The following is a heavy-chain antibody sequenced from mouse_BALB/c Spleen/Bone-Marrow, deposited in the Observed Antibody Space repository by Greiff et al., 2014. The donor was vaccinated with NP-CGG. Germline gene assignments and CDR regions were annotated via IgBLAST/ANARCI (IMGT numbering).Heavy chain of an antibody. CDR2: IDPANGNT. CDR1: GFNIKDTY. CDR3: ARWDYYAIDY. J-gene: IGHJ4*01. Sequence: EVQLVESGAELVKPGASVKLSCTASGFNIKDTYMHWVKQRPEQGLEWIGRIDPANGNTKYDPKFQGKATITADTSSNTAYLQLSSLTSEDTAVYYGARWDYYAIDYWGQGTSVTVSA. V-gene: IGHV14-3*02.